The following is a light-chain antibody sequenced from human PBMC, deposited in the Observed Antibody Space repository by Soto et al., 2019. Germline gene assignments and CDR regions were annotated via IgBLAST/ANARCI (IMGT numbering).Light chain of an antibody. J-gene: IGKJ1*01. CDR3: QQYNDWPRT. CDR1: QSIISD. Sequence: EIVMTQSPVTLSVSPGERVTLSCRASQSIISDLSWYQQKPGQAPSLLIYDAFTRATGIPARFIGTGSGTEFTLTISSLQSEDFALYYCQQYNDWPRTFGQGTKVDIK. V-gene: IGKV3-15*01. CDR2: DAF.